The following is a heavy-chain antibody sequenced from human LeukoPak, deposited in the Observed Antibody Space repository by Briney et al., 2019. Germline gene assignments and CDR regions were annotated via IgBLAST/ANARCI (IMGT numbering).Heavy chain of an antibody. CDR2: AYYSGHT. D-gene: IGHD2-15*01. V-gene: IGHV4-59*08. J-gene: IGHJ4*02. CDR3: ARHPFATPFDY. Sequence: SETLSLTCTVSGGSTSSYYWSWIRQPPGKGLEWIGYAYYSGHTNYNSSLKSRVTMSLDTSKSQFSLRLSSVTAADTAVYFCARHPFATPFDYWGPGTLVTVSS. CDR1: GGSTSSYY.